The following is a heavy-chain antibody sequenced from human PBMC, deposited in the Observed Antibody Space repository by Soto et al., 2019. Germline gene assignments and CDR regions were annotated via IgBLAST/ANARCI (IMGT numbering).Heavy chain of an antibody. D-gene: IGHD2-2*01. CDR1: GYTFTSYY. V-gene: IGHV1-46*03. Sequence: ASVKVSCKASGYTFTSYYMHWVRQAPGQGLEWMGIINPSGGSTSYAQKFQGRVTMTRDTSTSTVYMELSSLRSEDTAVYYCARVCSSTSCRDAFDIWAQGTMVTVSS. CDR2: INPSGGST. J-gene: IGHJ3*02. CDR3: ARVCSSTSCRDAFDI.